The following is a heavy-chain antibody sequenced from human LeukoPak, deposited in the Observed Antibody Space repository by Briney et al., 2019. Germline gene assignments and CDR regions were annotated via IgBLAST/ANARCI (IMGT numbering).Heavy chain of an antibody. CDR1: GFTFSSYG. CDR3: ATYRQVLLPFES. D-gene: IGHD2-8*02. J-gene: IGHJ4*02. V-gene: IGHV3-23*01. Sequence: GGSLRLSCAASGFTFSSYGMSWVRQAPGKGLEWVSSIFPSGGEIHYADSVRGRFTISRDNSKSTLSLQMNSLRAEDTAIYYCATYRQVLLPFESWGQGTLFTASS. CDR2: IFPSGGEI.